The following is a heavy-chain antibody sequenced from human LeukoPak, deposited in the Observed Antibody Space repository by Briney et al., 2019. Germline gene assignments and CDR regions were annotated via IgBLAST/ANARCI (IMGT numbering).Heavy chain of an antibody. D-gene: IGHD4-23*01. CDR1: GGSISNSSYY. Sequence: SETLSLTCIVSGGSISNSSYYWGWIRQPPGKGLEWIGSIYYSGSAYYNPSLKSRVAISVDTSKNQFSLKLTSVTAADTAVYYCARHWVVTPNYWGQGTLVTVSS. J-gene: IGHJ4*02. V-gene: IGHV4-39*01. CDR2: IYYSGSA. CDR3: ARHWVVTPNY.